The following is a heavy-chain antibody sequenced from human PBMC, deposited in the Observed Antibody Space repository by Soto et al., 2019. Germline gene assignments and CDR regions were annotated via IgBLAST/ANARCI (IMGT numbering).Heavy chain of an antibody. CDR2: IKAKNAGATT. Sequence: VQLVESGGGLAEPGGSLRLSCAGSGFTLSDAWMAWVRQAPGKGLEWVGRIKAKNAGATTDYATSVRGRFTISTDDSENTLYLQMNSLKTEDTSVYYCATEGGYSGSNFYGAYWGQGILVTVSS. CDR3: ATEGGYSGSNFYGAY. CDR1: GFTLSDAW. V-gene: IGHV3-15*01. J-gene: IGHJ4*02. D-gene: IGHD1-26*01.